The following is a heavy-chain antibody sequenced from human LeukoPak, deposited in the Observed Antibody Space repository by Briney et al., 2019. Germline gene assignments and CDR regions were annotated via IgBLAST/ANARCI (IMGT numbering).Heavy chain of an antibody. CDR1: GFPFSDYF. CDR2: ISGSGYVI. D-gene: IGHD1-7*01. Sequence: GGSLRLSCAASGFPFSDYFMTWVRQTPERGLEWLAYISGSGYVIDYADSVKGRFTISRDNAKNSLYLQMNSLRAEDTALYYCARTLELRSDFDYWGQGTLVTVSS. J-gene: IGHJ4*02. CDR3: ARTLELRSDFDY. V-gene: IGHV3-11*01.